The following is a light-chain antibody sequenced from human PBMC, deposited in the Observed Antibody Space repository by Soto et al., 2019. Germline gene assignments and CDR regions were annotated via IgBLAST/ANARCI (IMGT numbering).Light chain of an antibody. CDR1: QGIGVY. J-gene: IGKJ2*01. V-gene: IGKV1-27*01. Sequence: DIQMTQSPSSLSASLGDRVTITCRASQGIGVYLAWFQQKPGNVPKLLIYAASTLQSGVPSRFSGSGSGTDFTLTISRLEPEDFAVYYCQQYGGSPYTFGQGTNLEIK. CDR2: AAS. CDR3: QQYGGSPYT.